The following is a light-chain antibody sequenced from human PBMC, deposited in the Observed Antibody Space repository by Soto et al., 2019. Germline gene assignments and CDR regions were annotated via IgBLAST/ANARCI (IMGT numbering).Light chain of an antibody. CDR2: RNN. Sequence: QSVLTQPPSASGTPGQRVTISCSGSSSNIGSKTVNWYQQLPGAAPKLLIYRNNQRPSGVPDRFSGSKSGTSASLAISGLRSEDEADYYCASWDDSRSGVVFGGGTKVTVL. V-gene: IGLV1-47*01. CDR1: SSNIGSKT. J-gene: IGLJ2*01. CDR3: ASWDDSRSGVV.